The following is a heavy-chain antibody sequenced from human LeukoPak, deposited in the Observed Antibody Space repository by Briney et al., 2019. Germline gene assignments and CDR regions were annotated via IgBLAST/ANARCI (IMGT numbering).Heavy chain of an antibody. CDR3: ARGGYSYGYRDDYYYYMDV. D-gene: IGHD5-18*01. J-gene: IGHJ6*03. Sequence: GGSLRLSCAASGFTFSSYGMNWVRQAPGKGLEWVSYISSSSSTIYYADSVKGRFTISRDNAKNSLYLQMNSLRAEDTAVYYCARGGYSYGYRDDYYYYMDVWGKGTTVTVSS. CDR1: GFTFSSYG. CDR2: ISSSSSTI. V-gene: IGHV3-48*01.